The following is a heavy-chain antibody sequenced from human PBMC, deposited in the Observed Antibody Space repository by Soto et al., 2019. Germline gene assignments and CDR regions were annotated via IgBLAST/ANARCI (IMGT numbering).Heavy chain of an antibody. CDR1: GFTFGNYG. Sequence: GGSLRLSCAASGFTFGNYGVHWVRQAPGKGLEWVAIIWFDGSNKKYTDSVKGRFTISRDNSKNTLFLLMNSLGAEDTAVYHCAKSVAGSFDCWGQGTLVTVSS. J-gene: IGHJ4*02. CDR3: AKSVAGSFDC. CDR2: IWFDGSNK. D-gene: IGHD2-15*01. V-gene: IGHV3-33*06.